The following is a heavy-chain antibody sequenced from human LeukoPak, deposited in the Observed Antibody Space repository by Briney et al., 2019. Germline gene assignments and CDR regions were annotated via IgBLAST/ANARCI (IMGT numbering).Heavy chain of an antibody. CDR2: ISSSSSYI. CDR1: RFTFSSYR. J-gene: IGHJ4*02. D-gene: IGHD6-13*01. Sequence: GGSLRLSCAASRFTFSSYRMSGVRPAPGKGLEWVSPISSSSSYIYYAASMKGRFTISRDNAKNSLYLQMNSLRAEDTAVYYCARDWRAAAGFDYWGQGTLVTVSS. V-gene: IGHV3-21*01. CDR3: ARDWRAAAGFDY.